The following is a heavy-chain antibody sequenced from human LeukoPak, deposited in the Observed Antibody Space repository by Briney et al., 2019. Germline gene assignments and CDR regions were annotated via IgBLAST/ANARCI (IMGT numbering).Heavy chain of an antibody. J-gene: IGHJ4*02. CDR2: ISYDGSNK. CDR3: ARALSGYDPFDY. CDR1: GFTFSSYA. D-gene: IGHD5-12*01. Sequence: PGGSLRLSCAASGFTFSSYAMHWVRQAPGKGLEWVAVISYDGSNKYYADSVKGRLTISRDNSKNTLYLQMNSLRAEDTAVYYCARALSGYDPFDYWGQGTLVTVSP. V-gene: IGHV3-30*04.